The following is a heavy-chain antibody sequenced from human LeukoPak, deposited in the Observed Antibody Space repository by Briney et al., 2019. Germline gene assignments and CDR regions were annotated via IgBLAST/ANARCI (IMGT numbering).Heavy chain of an antibody. CDR2: ISSSSSYI. J-gene: IGHJ3*02. Sequence: PGGSLRLSCAASGFTFSSYSMNWVRQAPGKGLEWVSSISSSSSYIYYADSVKGRFTISRDNAKNSLYLQMNSLRAEDTAVYYCARVAHVLRYFDWEGAFDIWGQGTMVTVSS. CDR1: GFTFSSYS. D-gene: IGHD3-9*01. CDR3: ARVAHVLRYFDWEGAFDI. V-gene: IGHV3-21*01.